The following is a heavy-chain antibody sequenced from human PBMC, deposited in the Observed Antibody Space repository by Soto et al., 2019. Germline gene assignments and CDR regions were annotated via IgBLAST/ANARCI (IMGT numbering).Heavy chain of an antibody. CDR1: GGSISSSSYY. V-gene: IGHV4-39*01. J-gene: IGHJ6*02. D-gene: IGHD4-17*01. CDR2: IYYSGST. Sequence: QLQLQESGPGLVKPSETLSLTCTVSGGSISSSSYYWGWIRQPPGKGLEWIGSIYYSGSTYYNPSLKSRVTISVDTSKNQFSLKLSSVTAADTAVYYCARHGDYASYYYYGMDVWGQGTTVTVSS. CDR3: ARHGDYASYYYYGMDV.